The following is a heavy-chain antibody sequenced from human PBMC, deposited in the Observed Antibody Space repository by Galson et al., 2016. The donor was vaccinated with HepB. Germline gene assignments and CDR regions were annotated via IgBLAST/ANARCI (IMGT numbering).Heavy chain of an antibody. Sequence: SLRLSCAASGFIFSRYGMHWVRQAPGKGPEWLAVTWYDGSNKYYADSVKGRFTTSRDNSKNTLYLQMNSLRDEDTAVYYCAREAAVTAACLDYWGQGALVTVSS. V-gene: IGHV3-33*01. D-gene: IGHD2-21*02. CDR1: GFIFSRYG. J-gene: IGHJ4*02. CDR2: TWYDGSNK. CDR3: AREAAVTAACLDY.